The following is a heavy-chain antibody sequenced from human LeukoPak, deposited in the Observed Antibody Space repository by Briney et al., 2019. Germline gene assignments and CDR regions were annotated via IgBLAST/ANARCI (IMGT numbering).Heavy chain of an antibody. CDR1: GGSISGYY. J-gene: IGHJ4*02. CDR2: LHYSGGT. CDR3: ARVASRSSSSRCFDF. V-gene: IGHV4-59*08. Sequence: PSETLSLTCTVSGGSISGYYWSWVREPPGKELEGMGILHYSGGTNYHPSLKRRVTISVDTSKNQFSLSLSSVTAADTAMYYCARVASRSSSSRCFDFWGQGTLVTVSS. D-gene: IGHD6-6*01.